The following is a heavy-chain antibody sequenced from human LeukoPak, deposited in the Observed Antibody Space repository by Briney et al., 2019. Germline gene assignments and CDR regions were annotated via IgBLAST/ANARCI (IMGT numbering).Heavy chain of an antibody. J-gene: IGHJ3*02. D-gene: IGHD5-18*01. CDR3: ATYNYGLDAFDI. V-gene: IGHV4-4*07. CDR2: IYTSGST. CDR1: GGSISSYY. Sequence: RTSETLSLTCTVSGGSISSYYWSWIRQPAGKGLEWIGRIYTSGSTNYNPSLKSRVTMSVDTSRNQFSLKLSSVTAADTATYYCATYNYGLDAFDIWGRGTMVTVSS.